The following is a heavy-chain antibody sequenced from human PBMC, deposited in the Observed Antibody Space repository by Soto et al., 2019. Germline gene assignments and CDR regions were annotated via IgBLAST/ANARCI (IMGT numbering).Heavy chain of an antibody. J-gene: IGHJ5*02. V-gene: IGHV4-59*01. CDR2: IYYSGST. CDR3: ARFRDGYQMRKNWFDP. D-gene: IGHD2-2*01. Sequence: SETLSLTCTVSGGSISSYYWSWIRPPPGKGLEWIGYIYYSGSTNYNPSLKSRVTISVDTSKNQFSLKLSSVTAADTAVYYCARFRDGYQMRKNWFDPWGQGTLVTVSS. CDR1: GGSISSYY.